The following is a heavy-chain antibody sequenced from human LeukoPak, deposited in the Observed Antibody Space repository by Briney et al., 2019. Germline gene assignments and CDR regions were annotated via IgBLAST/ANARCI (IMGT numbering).Heavy chain of an antibody. CDR2: IIPILGIA. V-gene: IGHV1-69*04. Sequence: SVKASCKASGGTFSSYAISWVRQAPGQGLEWMGRIIPILGIANYAQKFQGRVTITADKSTSTAYMELSSLRSEDTAVYYCARGTGTGSYYYYGMDVWGQGTTVTVSS. J-gene: IGHJ6*02. CDR1: GGTFSSYA. D-gene: IGHD1-7*01. CDR3: ARGTGTGSYYYYGMDV.